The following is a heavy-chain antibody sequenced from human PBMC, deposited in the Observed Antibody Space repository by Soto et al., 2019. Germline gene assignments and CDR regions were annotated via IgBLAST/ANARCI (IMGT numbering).Heavy chain of an antibody. V-gene: IGHV3-23*01. CDR2: ITGSGNRQ. J-gene: IGHJ4*02. D-gene: IGHD4-17*01. Sequence: GGSLRLSCAASGFTFSNHAMAWVRQAPGKGLEWVSGITGSGNRQYYADSVKGRFTISRDNSKNTLYLLMNSLRGEETAVYYCAKAPDYDTNYFDYWGQGTLVTVSS. CDR1: GFTFSNHA. CDR3: AKAPDYDTNYFDY.